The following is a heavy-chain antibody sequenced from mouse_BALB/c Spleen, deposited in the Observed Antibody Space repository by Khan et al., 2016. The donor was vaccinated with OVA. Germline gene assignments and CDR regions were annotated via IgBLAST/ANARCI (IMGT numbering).Heavy chain of an antibody. CDR3: TRVYYYYDREGFAY. Sequence: EVELVESGGDIVKPGGSLKLSCAASGFTFSTYGMSWVRQTPDKRLEWVATVSTGGHYTYYSDTVKGRFTISRDNAKNTLYLQMTSLRSEDTAMFYCTRVYYYYDREGFAYWGQGTLVTVSA. D-gene: IGHD1-1*01. V-gene: IGHV5-6*01. CDR2: VSTGGHYT. CDR1: GFTFSTYG. J-gene: IGHJ3*01.